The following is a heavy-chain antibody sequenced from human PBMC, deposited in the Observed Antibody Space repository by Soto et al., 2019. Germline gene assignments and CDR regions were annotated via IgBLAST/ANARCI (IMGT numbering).Heavy chain of an antibody. D-gene: IGHD1-26*01. CDR2: ISGSGGST. Sequence: GGSLRLSCAASGFTFSSYAMSWVRQAPGKGLEWVSAISGSGGSTYYADSVKGRFTISRDNSKNTLYLQMNSLRAEDTAVYYCAKAIVGANYYYGMDVWGQGTTVTVSS. CDR1: GFTFSSYA. J-gene: IGHJ6*02. CDR3: AKAIVGANYYYGMDV. V-gene: IGHV3-23*01.